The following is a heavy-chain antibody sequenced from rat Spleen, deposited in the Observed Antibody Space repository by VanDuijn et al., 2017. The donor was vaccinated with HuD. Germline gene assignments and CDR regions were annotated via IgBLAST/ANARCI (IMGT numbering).Heavy chain of an antibody. CDR2: ITSGGTT. J-gene: IGHJ2*01. V-gene: IGHV2-6*01. Sequence: QVQLKESGPGLVQPSQTLSLTCTVSGFSLTSNSVSWVRQPPGKGLEWIAAITSGGTTYYNSDFKSRLSISRDTSKSQVFLKVISLQTEDTAIYFCTRDPFITTVVLDYWGQGVMVTVSS. D-gene: IGHD1-1*01. CDR1: GFSLTSNS. CDR3: TRDPFITTVVLDY.